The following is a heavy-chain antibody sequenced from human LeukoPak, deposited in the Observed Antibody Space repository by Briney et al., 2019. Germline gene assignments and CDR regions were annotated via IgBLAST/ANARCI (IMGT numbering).Heavy chain of an antibody. CDR1: GGSISSSSYY. V-gene: IGHV4-39*01. CDR2: IYYSGST. J-gene: IGHJ6*02. CDR3: ARMGRRARGYGMDV. D-gene: IGHD3-10*01. Sequence: SETLSLTCTVSGGSISSSSYYWGWIRQPPGKGLEWIGSIYYSGSTYYNPSLKSRVTISVDTSKNQFSLKLSSVTAADTAVYYCARMGRRARGYGMDVWGQGTTVTVSS.